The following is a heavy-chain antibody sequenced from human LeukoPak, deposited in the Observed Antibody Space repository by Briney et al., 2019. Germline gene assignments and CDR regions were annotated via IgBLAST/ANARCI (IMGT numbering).Heavy chain of an antibody. V-gene: IGHV4-39*07. D-gene: IGHD5-18*01. CDR3: ARSDGYGSVGI. CDR2: IYSSGST. CDR1: GASINSGSNY. J-gene: IGHJ3*02. Sequence: PSETLSLTCRVSGASINSGSNYWGWIRQPPGKTLEWIGSIYSSGSTYYNPSLKSRVIIMIDTPKNHFSLTLSSVTAADTAVYYCARSDGYGSVGIWGQGTMVTVSS.